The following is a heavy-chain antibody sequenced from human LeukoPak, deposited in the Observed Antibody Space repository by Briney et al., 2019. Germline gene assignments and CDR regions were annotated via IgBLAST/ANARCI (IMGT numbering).Heavy chain of an antibody. CDR2: INPSGGST. CDR3: ARVREWLVLDY. CDR1: GYTFTSYY. Sequence: ASVKVSCKASGYTFTSYYMHWVRQAPGQGLEWMGIINPSGGSTSYAQKFQGRVTITRDTSASTAYMELSSLRSEDTAVYYCARVREWLVLDYWGQGTLVTVSS. V-gene: IGHV1-46*01. D-gene: IGHD6-19*01. J-gene: IGHJ4*02.